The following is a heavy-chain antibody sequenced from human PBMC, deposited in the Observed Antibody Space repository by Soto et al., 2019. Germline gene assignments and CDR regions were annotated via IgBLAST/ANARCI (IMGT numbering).Heavy chain of an antibody. J-gene: IGHJ3*02. V-gene: IGHV4-34*01. CDR2: INHIGST. D-gene: IGHD3-22*01. CDR1: GGSFSGYY. CDR3: ARASHRIPMIVVVNTRTPAFDI. Sequence: QVQLQQWGAGLLKPSETLSLTCAVYGGSFSGYYWSWIRQPPGKGLEWIGEINHIGSTNYNPSLKSRVTISVDTSKNQYSLKLSSVTAADTAVYYCARASHRIPMIVVVNTRTPAFDIWGKGTMVTVSS.